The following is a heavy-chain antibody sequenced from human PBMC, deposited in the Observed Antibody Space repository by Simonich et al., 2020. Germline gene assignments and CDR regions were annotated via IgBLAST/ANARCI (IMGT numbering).Heavy chain of an antibody. CDR1: GGTFSSYA. CDR3: ARTNTMRELDTMVRGVDYFDY. J-gene: IGHJ4*02. Sequence: QVQLVQSGAEVKKPGSSVKVSCKASGGTFSSYAISWVSQAPGQGLEWMERINPILGKENSAKKFQGRVTITADKSTSTAYMELSSLRSEDTAVYYCARTNTMRELDTMVRGVDYFDYWGQGTLVTVSS. V-gene: IGHV1-69*09. D-gene: IGHD3-10*01. CDR2: INPILGKE.